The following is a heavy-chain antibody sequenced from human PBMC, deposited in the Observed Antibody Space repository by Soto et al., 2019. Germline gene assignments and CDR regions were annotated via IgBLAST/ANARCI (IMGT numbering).Heavy chain of an antibody. J-gene: IGHJ4*02. D-gene: IGHD2-21*02. CDR1: GASIRTGGYY. Sequence: SETLSLTCTVSGASIRTGGYYWSWIRQRPGKGLEWIAYIFYTGSAYYNQSLESRLSISIDRSKNYIALELMSVSVTDTAVYYCARDRKDCPDIWGKGTLVTVSS. CDR2: IFYTGSA. V-gene: IGHV4-31*03. CDR3: ARDRKDCPDI.